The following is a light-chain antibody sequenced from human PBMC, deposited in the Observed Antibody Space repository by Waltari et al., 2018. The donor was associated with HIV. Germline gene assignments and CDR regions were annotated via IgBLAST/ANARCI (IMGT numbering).Light chain of an antibody. V-gene: IGKV3-15*01. Sequence: EIVMTQSPATLSVSPGGRATLFCRASQSVSNNLAWYQQKAGQGPRLLMVGATTRATGIPARFGGSGSGTEFTLTISSLQSEDFGLYYCQQYNQGPLGITFGQGTRLEI. CDR3: QQYNQGPLGIT. CDR2: GAT. J-gene: IGKJ5*01. CDR1: QSVSNN.